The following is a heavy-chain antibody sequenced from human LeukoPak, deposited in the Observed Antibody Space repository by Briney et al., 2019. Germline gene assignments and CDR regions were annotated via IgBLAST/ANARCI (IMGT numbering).Heavy chain of an antibody. Sequence: SETLSLTCGVSGGSISSGGYYWSWIRQHPGKGLEWIGYIYYSGSTYYNPSLKSRVTISVDTSKNQFSLKLSSVTAADTAVYYCARDRYTVVSWYFDLWGRGTLVTVSS. CDR3: ARDRYTVVSWYFDL. J-gene: IGHJ2*01. D-gene: IGHD4-23*01. CDR1: GGSISSGGYY. V-gene: IGHV4-31*11. CDR2: IYYSGST.